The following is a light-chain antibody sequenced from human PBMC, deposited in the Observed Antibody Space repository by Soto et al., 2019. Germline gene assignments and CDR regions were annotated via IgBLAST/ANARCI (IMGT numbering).Light chain of an antibody. CDR2: GNS. V-gene: IGLV1-40*01. J-gene: IGLJ2*01. Sequence: QSVLTQPPSVSGAPGQRVTISCTGSSSNSGAGYDVHWYQQLPGTSPKLLIYGNSNRPSGVPDRFSGSKSGTSASLAITGLQAEDEAAYYCQSYDSSRSVVFGGGTKLTVL. CDR1: SSNSGAGYD. CDR3: QSYDSSRSVV.